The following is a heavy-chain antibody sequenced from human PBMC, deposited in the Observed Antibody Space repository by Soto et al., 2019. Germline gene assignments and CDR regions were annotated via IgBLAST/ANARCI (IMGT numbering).Heavy chain of an antibody. CDR2: IKSDGSSI. CDR3: ARVGSGWYFD. J-gene: IGHJ4*02. CDR1: GFTFSSSW. D-gene: IGHD6-19*01. V-gene: IGHV3-74*01. Sequence: PGGSLRLSCAASGFTFSSSWMHWVRQAPGKGLVWVSRIKSDGSSITYADSVRGRFTISRDNAKNTLYLQMNSLKVEDTAVYYCARVGSGWYFDWGQGTLVTVSS.